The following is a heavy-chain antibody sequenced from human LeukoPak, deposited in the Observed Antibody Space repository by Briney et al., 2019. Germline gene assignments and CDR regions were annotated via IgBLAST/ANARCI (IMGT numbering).Heavy chain of an antibody. V-gene: IGHV4-31*03. CDR1: GGSISSGGYY. D-gene: IGHD3-16*01. Sequence: SETLSLTCTVSGGSISSGGYYWSWIRQHPGKGLEWIGYIYYSGSTYYNPSLKSRVTISVDTSKNQFSLNWTSVTAADTAVYYCAKGPRLGPYHYSGMDVWGQGTTVTVSS. CDR3: AKGPRLGPYHYSGMDV. J-gene: IGHJ6*02. CDR2: IYYSGST.